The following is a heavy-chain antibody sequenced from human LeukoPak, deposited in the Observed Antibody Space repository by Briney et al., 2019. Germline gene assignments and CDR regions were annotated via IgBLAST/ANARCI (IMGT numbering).Heavy chain of an antibody. CDR1: GLTFSSYA. CDR2: ISGSGYST. J-gene: IGHJ3*01. V-gene: IGHV3-23*01. Sequence: GGSLRLSCAASGLTFSSYAMTWVRQAPGKGLEWVSGISGSGYSTYYADSVKGRFTISRDNSKNTLSLQMNSLRAEDTAVYYCAMGSTLVVPAAVLRWGHGTMVIVSS. D-gene: IGHD2-2*02. CDR3: AMGSTLVVPAAVLR.